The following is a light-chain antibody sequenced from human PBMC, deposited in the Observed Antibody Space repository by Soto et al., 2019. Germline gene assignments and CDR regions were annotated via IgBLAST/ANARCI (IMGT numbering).Light chain of an antibody. CDR1: QGISND. V-gene: IGKV1-17*01. CDR3: LQHNSFPPT. J-gene: IGKJ1*01. Sequence: DVQMTQSPSSLSASVGDRVTITCRASQGISNDLGWYQQKPGKAPMRLSFGASNLHNGVPSRFSGSGSGTEFTLTINSLQPEEFATYYCLQHNSFPPTFGQGTRVDI. CDR2: GAS.